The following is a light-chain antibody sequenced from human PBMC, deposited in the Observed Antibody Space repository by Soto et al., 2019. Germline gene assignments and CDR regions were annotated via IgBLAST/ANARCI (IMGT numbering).Light chain of an antibody. J-gene: IGKJ1*01. V-gene: IGKV1-5*01. CDR1: QSIAAS. Sequence: AALSAYKEDTVTITCRASQSIAASLAWYQHNPGEAPKLLIYDVSSLETGVPSRFSGSGSGTEFTLTISSLQSEDFAVYHCQQYKNWLPWTFCQVTK. CDR2: DVS. CDR3: QQYKNWLPWT.